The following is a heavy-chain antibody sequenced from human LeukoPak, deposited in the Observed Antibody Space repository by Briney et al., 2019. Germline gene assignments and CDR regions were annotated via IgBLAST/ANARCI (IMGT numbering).Heavy chain of an antibody. CDR1: GGSISSGGYY. J-gene: IGHJ5*02. V-gene: IGHV4-31*03. D-gene: IGHD3-16*01. Sequence: SETLSLTCTVSGGSISSGGYYWSWIRQHPGTGLEWIGYIYYSGSTYYNPSLKSRVTISVDTSKSQFSLKLSSVTAADTAVYYCARDGSHRGGWFDPWGQGTLVTVSS. CDR2: IYYSGST. CDR3: ARDGSHRGGWFDP.